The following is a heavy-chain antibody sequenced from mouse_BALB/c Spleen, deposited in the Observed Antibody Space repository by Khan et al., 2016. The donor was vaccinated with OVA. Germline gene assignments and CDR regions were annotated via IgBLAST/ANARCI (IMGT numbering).Heavy chain of an antibody. V-gene: IGHV3-6*02. CDR3: ARDYFDNGYFDY. D-gene: IGHD1-1*01. CDR2: ISYDGSN. J-gene: IGHJ2*01. CDR1: GYSITSGYN. Sequence: EVQLQESGPGLVKPSQSLSLTCSVTGYSITSGYNWNWIRQFPGNKLEWMGYISYDGSNNYNPSLKNRISITRDTSKNQFFLKLNSVTTEDTATYYCARDYFDNGYFDYWGQGTTLTVSS.